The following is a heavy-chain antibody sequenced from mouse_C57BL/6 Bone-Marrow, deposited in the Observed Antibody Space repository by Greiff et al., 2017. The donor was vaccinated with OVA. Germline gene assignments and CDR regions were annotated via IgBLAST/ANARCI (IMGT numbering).Heavy chain of an antibody. CDR3: ARYDYGSSPLWYFDV. CDR1: GYTFTSYW. Sequence: QVQLQQPGAELVKPGASVKLSCKASGYTFTSYWMQWVKQRPGQGLEWIGEIDPSDSYTNYNQKFKGKATLTVDTSSSTAYMQLSSLTSEDSAVYYCARYDYGSSPLWYFDVWGTGTTVTVSS. D-gene: IGHD1-1*01. CDR2: IDPSDSYT. V-gene: IGHV1-50*01. J-gene: IGHJ1*03.